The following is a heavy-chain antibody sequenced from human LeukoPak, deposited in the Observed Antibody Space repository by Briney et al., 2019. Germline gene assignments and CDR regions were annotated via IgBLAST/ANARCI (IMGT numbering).Heavy chain of an antibody. V-gene: IGHV4-61*01. D-gene: IGHD3-10*01. CDR1: GGSISSSSYY. J-gene: IGHJ5*02. Sequence: SETLSLTCTVSGGSISSSSYYWSWIRQPPGKGLEWIGYIYYSGSTNYNPSLKSRVTISVDTSKNQFSLKLSSVTAADTAVYYCARDLYTSGSGSYYNNWFDPWGQGTLVTVSS. CDR2: IYYSGST. CDR3: ARDLYTSGSGSYYNNWFDP.